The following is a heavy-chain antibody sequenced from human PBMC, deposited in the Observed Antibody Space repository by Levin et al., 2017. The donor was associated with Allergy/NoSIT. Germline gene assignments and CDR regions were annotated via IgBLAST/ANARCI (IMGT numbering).Heavy chain of an antibody. J-gene: IGHJ5*02. CDR2: ISSSSSYI. Sequence: GGSLRLSCAASGFTFSSYSMNWVRQAPGKGLEWVSSISSSSSYIYYADSVKGRFTISRDNAKNSLYLQMNSLRAEDTAVYYCARDDDYGSGSERRPLFDPWGQGTLVTVSS. V-gene: IGHV3-21*01. CDR1: GFTFSSYS. CDR3: ARDDDYGSGSERRPLFDP. D-gene: IGHD3-10*01.